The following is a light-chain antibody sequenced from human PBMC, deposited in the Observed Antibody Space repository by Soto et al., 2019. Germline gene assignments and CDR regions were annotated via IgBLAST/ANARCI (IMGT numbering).Light chain of an antibody. CDR2: GAS. J-gene: IGKJ5*01. V-gene: IGKV3-20*01. CDR3: QQYGSSPIT. Sequence: EIVLTQSPGTLSLSPGERATLSCRASRSVSSSYLAWYQQKPGQAPRPLIFGASRRATGIADRFSGSGSGTDFTLIISRMEPEDFAVYYCQQYGSSPITFGQGTRLEIK. CDR1: RSVSSSY.